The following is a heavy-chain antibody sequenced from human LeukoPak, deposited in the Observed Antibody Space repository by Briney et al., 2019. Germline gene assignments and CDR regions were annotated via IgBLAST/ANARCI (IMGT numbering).Heavy chain of an antibody. CDR3: ARAGGSGDAFDI. V-gene: IGHV4-59*01. Sequence: SETLSLTCTVSGGSISSYYRSWIRQPPGKGLEWIGYIYYSGSTNYNPSLKSRVTISVDTSKNQFSLKLSSVTAADTAVYYCARAGGSGDAFDIWGQGTMVTVSS. CDR1: GGSISSYY. J-gene: IGHJ3*02. CDR2: IYYSGST. D-gene: IGHD3-10*01.